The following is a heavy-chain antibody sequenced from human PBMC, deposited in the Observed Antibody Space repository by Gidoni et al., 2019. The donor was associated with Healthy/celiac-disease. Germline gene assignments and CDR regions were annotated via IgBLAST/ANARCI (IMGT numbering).Heavy chain of an antibody. CDR1: GFTFSSYW. D-gene: IGHD4-17*01. V-gene: IGHV3-7*01. Sequence: EVQLVESGGGLVQPGGSLRLSCAASGFTFSSYWMRWVRQAPGKGLGWVANIKQDGSEKYYVDSVKGRFTISRDNAKNSLYLQMNSLRAEDTAVYYCARGGDYGAVDYWGQGTLVTVSS. CDR3: ARGGDYGAVDY. CDR2: IKQDGSEK. J-gene: IGHJ4*02.